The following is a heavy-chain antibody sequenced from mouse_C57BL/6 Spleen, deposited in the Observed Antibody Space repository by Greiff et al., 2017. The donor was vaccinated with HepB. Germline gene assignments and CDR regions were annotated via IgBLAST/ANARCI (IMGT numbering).Heavy chain of an antibody. CDR3: AGDRPPGYGSSPWYFDV. V-gene: IGHV5-4*01. CDR2: ISDGGSYT. J-gene: IGHJ1*03. D-gene: IGHD1-1*01. CDR1: GFTFSSYA. Sequence: DVKLVESGGGLVKPGGSLKLSCAASGFTFSSYAMSWVRQTPEKRLEWVATISDGGSYTNYPDNVKGRFTISRDNAKNNLYLQMSDLKYEDTAMYYCAGDRPPGYGSSPWYFDVWGTGTTVTVSS.